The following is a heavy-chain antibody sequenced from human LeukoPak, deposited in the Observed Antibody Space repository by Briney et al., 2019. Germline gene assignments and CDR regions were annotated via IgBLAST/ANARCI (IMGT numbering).Heavy chain of an antibody. CDR2: ISGSGGST. J-gene: IGHJ4*02. V-gene: IGHV3-23*01. CDR1: GFTFSSYA. CDR3: AKGQSGSSRGGILDY. D-gene: IGHD1-26*01. Sequence: GGSLRLSCAASGFTFSSYAMSWVRQAPGKGLEWVSAISGSGGSTYYADSVKGRFTISRDNSKNTLYLQMNSLRAEDTAVYYCAKGQSGSSRGGILDYWGQGTLVTVSS.